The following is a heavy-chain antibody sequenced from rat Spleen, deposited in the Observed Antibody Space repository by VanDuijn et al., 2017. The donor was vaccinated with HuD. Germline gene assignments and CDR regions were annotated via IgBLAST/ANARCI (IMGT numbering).Heavy chain of an antibody. D-gene: IGHD1-1*01. Sequence: EVQLVESGGGLVQPGNSLKLSCATSGFTFSTAWMYWYRQFPENRLEWVARIKAKSNNSPLDYTESVKGRFTISRDDSKSSVYLQMNSLKEEDTATYYCTTLGTVADYWGQGVMVTVSS. J-gene: IGHJ2*01. CDR3: TTLGTVADY. CDR2: IKAKSNNSPL. V-gene: IGHV6-6*01. CDR1: GFTFSTAW.